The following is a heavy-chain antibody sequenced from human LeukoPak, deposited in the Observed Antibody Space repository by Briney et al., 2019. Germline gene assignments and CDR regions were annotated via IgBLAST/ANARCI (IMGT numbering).Heavy chain of an antibody. J-gene: IGHJ4*02. CDR3: AGSPTHDSSGYYYETSIDY. Sequence: SVKVSCKASGCTFISYAISWVRQAPGQGLEWMGRIIPIFGTANYAQKFQGRVAITTDESTSTAYMELSSLRSEDTAVYYCAGSPTHDSSGYYYETSIDYWGQGTLVTVSS. CDR1: GCTFISYA. D-gene: IGHD3-22*01. CDR2: IIPIFGTA. V-gene: IGHV1-69*05.